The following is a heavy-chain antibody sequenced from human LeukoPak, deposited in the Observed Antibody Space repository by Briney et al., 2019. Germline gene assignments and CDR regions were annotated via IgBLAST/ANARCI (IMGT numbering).Heavy chain of an antibody. J-gene: IGHJ6*03. V-gene: IGHV3-21*01. CDR1: GFTFSSYS. CDR3: ARVKMSTMVRGVISYMDV. Sequence: GGSLRLSCAASGFTFSSYSMNWVRQAPGKGLEWVSSISSSSSYIYYADSVKGRFTISRDNAKNSLYLQMNSLRAEDTAVYYCARVKMSTMVRGVISYMDVWGKGTTVTVSS. D-gene: IGHD3-10*01. CDR2: ISSSSSYI.